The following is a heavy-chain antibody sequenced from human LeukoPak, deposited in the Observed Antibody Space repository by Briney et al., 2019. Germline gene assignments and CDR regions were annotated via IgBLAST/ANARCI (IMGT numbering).Heavy chain of an antibody. V-gene: IGHV1-18*01. CDR2: ISAYNGNT. D-gene: IGHD1-26*01. CDR1: GYTFTSYG. Sequence: ASVKVSCKASGYTFTSYGISWVRQAPGQGLEWMGWISAYNGNTNYAQKLQGRVTMTTDTSTSTAYMELSSLRSEDTAVYYCATGQWELPLDYWGQGTLVTVSS. J-gene: IGHJ4*02. CDR3: ATGQWELPLDY.